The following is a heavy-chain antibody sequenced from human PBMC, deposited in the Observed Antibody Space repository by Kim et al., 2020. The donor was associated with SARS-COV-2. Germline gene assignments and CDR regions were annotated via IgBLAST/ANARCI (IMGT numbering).Heavy chain of an antibody. J-gene: IGHJ4*02. CDR3: ARDADDNMVRGVILLNAFDY. CDR2: ISSSSYI. CDR1: GFTFSSYS. D-gene: IGHD3-10*01. Sequence: GGSLRLSCAASGFTFSSYSMNWVRQAPGKGLEWVSSISSSSYIYYADSVKGRFTISRDNAKNSLYLQMNSLRAEDTAVYYCARDADDNMVRGVILLNAFDYWGQGTLVTVSS. V-gene: IGHV3-21*01.